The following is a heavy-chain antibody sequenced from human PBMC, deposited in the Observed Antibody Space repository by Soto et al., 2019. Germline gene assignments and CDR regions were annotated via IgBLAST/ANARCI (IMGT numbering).Heavy chain of an antibody. CDR3: ASETYYYDSSGYYYGPDPFYGMDV. V-gene: IGHV3-48*03. Sequence: EVQLVESGGGLVQPGGSLRLSCAASGFTFSSYEMNWVRQAPGKGLEWVSYISSSGSTIYYADSVKGRFTISRDNAKNSLYLQMNSLRGEDTAVYYCASETYYYDSSGYYYGPDPFYGMDVWGQGTTVTVSS. J-gene: IGHJ6*02. D-gene: IGHD3-22*01. CDR1: GFTFSSYE. CDR2: ISSSGSTI.